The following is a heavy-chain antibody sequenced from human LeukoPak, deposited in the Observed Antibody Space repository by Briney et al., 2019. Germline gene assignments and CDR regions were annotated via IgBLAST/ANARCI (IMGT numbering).Heavy chain of an antibody. Sequence: ASVKVSCKASGYTFINYQMHWVRQAPGQGLEWMGIINPTGGSTSHAQKFQGRVTMTRDTSTSTAYMELSRLRSDDTAVYYCAXSTGPVVFIGWGQGTLVTVSS. CDR3: AXSTGPVVFIG. CDR2: INPTGGST. CDR1: GYTFINYQ. D-gene: IGHD3-16*02. J-gene: IGHJ4*02. V-gene: IGHV1-46*01.